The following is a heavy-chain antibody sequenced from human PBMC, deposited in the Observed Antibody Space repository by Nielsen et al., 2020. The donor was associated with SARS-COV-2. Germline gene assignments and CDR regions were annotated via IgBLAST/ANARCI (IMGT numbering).Heavy chain of an antibody. CDR3: ARGGSGWSFDI. Sequence: GESLKISCTASGFTFGDYAMSWIRQAPGKGLEWVSYISSSSSYTNYADSVKGRFTISRDNAKNSLYLQMNSLRAEDTAVYYCARGGSGWSFDIWGQGTMVTVSS. J-gene: IGHJ3*02. CDR2: ISSSSSYT. D-gene: IGHD6-19*01. V-gene: IGHV3-11*05. CDR1: GFTFGDYA.